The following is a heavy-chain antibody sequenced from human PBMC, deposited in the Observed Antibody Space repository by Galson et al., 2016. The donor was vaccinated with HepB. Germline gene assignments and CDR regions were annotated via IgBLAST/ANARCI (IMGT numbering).Heavy chain of an antibody. CDR3: ARLGGRDGYQGIFGAFDI. J-gene: IGHJ3*02. Sequence: QSGAEVKKPGESLRISCKASGFSFSSYWIGWVRQMPGKGLEWMGIIYPGDSDTRDSPSFQGQVTISADRSINTAYLQWSSLKASDTAMYYCARLGGRDGYQGIFGAFDIWGQGTVVTVSS. CDR1: GFSFSSYW. CDR2: IYPGDSDT. V-gene: IGHV5-51*01. D-gene: IGHD5-24*01.